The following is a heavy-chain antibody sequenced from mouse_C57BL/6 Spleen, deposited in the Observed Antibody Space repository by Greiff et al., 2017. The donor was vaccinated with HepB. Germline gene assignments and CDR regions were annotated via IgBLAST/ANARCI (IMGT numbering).Heavy chain of an antibody. Sequence: VQLQQSGAELVKPGASVKLSCKASGYTFTSYWMQWVKQRPGQGLEWIGEIDPSDSYTNYNQKFKGKATLTVDTSSSTAYMQLSSLTSEDSAVYYCAREDYYGSSRSWFAYWGQGTLVTVSA. CDR1: GYTFTSYW. J-gene: IGHJ3*01. CDR2: IDPSDSYT. D-gene: IGHD1-1*01. CDR3: AREDYYGSSRSWFAY. V-gene: IGHV1-50*01.